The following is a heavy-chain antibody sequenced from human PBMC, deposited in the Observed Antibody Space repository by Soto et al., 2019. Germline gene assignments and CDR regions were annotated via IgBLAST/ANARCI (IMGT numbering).Heavy chain of an antibody. CDR2: ISYDGSNK. V-gene: IGHV3-30*18. D-gene: IGHD4-4*01. Sequence: GGSLRLSCAASGFTFSSYGMHWVRQTPGKGLEWVTLISYDGSNKYYADSVKGRFTISRDNSKHTVYLQMDSLRPEDTAVYYCVKDLTATVTGYYYHDGMDVWGQGTTVTVSS. J-gene: IGHJ6*02. CDR1: GFTFSSYG. CDR3: VKDLTATVTGYYYHDGMDV.